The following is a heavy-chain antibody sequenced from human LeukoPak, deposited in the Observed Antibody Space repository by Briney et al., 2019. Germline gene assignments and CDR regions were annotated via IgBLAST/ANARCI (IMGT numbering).Heavy chain of an antibody. D-gene: IGHD2-8*02. CDR1: SGSISSSNW. J-gene: IGHJ3*02. CDR2: IYHSGST. V-gene: IGHV4-4*02. CDR3: ARGPSATGSSHNAFDI. Sequence: SETLSHTCAVSSGSISSSNWWSWVRQPPGKGLEWIGEIYHSGSTNYNPSLKSRVTILIDKSNNQFSLNLNSVTAADTAIYYCARGPSATGSSHNAFDIWGQGTMVTVSS.